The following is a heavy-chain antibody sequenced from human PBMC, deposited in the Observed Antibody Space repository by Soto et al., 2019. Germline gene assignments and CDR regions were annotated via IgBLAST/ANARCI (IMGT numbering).Heavy chain of an antibody. CDR1: GGSISSSSYY. Sequence: QLQLQESGPGLVKPSETLSLTCTVSGGSISSSSYYWGWIRQPPGKGLEWIGSIYYSGSTYYNPSIKSRVTISVDTSKNQCSLKLSSVTAADTAVYYCARHLFSSGWYLIWGQGTMVTVSS. D-gene: IGHD6-19*01. J-gene: IGHJ3*02. V-gene: IGHV4-39*01. CDR2: IYYSGST. CDR3: ARHLFSSGWYLI.